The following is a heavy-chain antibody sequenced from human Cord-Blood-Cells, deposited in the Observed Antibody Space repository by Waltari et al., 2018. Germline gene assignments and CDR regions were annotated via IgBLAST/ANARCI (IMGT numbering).Heavy chain of an antibody. CDR3: ARVRSGGYDFWSGYLSYYYYYMDV. CDR2: INHSGST. J-gene: IGHJ6*03. Sequence: QVQLQQWGAGLLKPSETLSLTCAVYGGSFSGYYWSWIRQPPGQGLEWIGEINHSGSTNYNPSLKSRVTISVDTSKNQFSLKLSSVTAADTAVYYCARVRSGGYDFWSGYLSYYYYYMDVWGKGTTVTVSS. D-gene: IGHD3-3*01. CDR1: GGSFSGYY. V-gene: IGHV4-34*01.